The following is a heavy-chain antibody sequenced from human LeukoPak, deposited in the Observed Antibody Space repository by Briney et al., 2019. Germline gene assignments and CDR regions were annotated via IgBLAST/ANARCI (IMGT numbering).Heavy chain of an antibody. D-gene: IGHD1-1*01. V-gene: IGHV3-21*01. CDR3: ARDREYSEGAGSERFDY. J-gene: IGHJ4*02. CDR1: GFTFSSYS. Sequence: GGSLRLSCAASGFTFSSYSMNWVRQAPGKGLEWVSSISSSSSYVYYADSVKGRFTISRDNAKNSLYLQMNGLRAEDTAVYYCARDREYSEGAGSERFDYWGQGTLVTVSS. CDR2: ISSSSSYV.